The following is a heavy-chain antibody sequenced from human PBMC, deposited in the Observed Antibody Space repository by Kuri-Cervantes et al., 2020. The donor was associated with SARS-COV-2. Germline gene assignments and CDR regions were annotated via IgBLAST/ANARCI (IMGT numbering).Heavy chain of an antibody. D-gene: IGHD6-19*01. CDR2: IKSKTDGGTT. J-gene: IGHJ5*02. CDR1: GFTFSNAW. CDR3: ARGQGSGWYLGLSANWFDP. V-gene: IGHV3-15*07. Sequence: GGSLRLSCAASGFTFSNAWMNWVRQAPGKGLEWVGRIKSKTDGGTTDYAAPVKGRFTISRDDSKNTLYLQMNSLRAEDTAVYYCARGQGSGWYLGLSANWFDPWGQGTLVTVSS.